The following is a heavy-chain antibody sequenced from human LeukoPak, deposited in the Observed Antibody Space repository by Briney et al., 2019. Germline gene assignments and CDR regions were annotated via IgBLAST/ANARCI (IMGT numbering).Heavy chain of an antibody. J-gene: IGHJ4*02. CDR2: ISAYNGNT. CDR3: AASSSWYGIDY. D-gene: IGHD6-13*01. CDR1: GYTFTSYG. Sequence: ASVKVSCKASGYTFTSYGISWVRQAPGQGLEWMGWISAYNGNTNYAQKLQGRVTMTRNTSISTAYMELSSLRSEDTAVYYCAASSSWYGIDYWGQGTMVTVSS. V-gene: IGHV1-18*01.